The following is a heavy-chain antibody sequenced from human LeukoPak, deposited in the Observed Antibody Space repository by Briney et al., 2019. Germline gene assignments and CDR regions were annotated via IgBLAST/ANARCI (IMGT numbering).Heavy chain of an antibody. J-gene: IGHJ4*02. CDR1: GYTFTGYY. V-gene: IGHV1-2*06. Sequence: ASVKVPCKASGYTFTGYYIHWVRQAPGQGLEWMGRINPNSGATNYAQKFQGRVTMTRDTSISTAYMELSRLRSDDTAVYYCARGAGTLTPPDYWGQGTLVTVSS. CDR2: INPNSGAT. D-gene: IGHD6-19*01. CDR3: ARGAGTLTPPDY.